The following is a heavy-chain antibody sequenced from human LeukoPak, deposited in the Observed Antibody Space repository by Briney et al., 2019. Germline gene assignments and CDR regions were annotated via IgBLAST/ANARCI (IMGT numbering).Heavy chain of an antibody. CDR1: GFTFGSFG. CDR2: ISGGAENQ. V-gene: IGHV3-23*01. D-gene: IGHD3-16*01. Sequence: GGSLRLSCVASGFTFGSFGMSWVRQAPGKGLEWVSTISGGAENQHYADSVKGRFTISRDNSKNMLYLQMNRLRAEDAAVYYCARGVGDIMFDYWGLGTLVTVSS. J-gene: IGHJ4*02. CDR3: ARGVGDIMFDY.